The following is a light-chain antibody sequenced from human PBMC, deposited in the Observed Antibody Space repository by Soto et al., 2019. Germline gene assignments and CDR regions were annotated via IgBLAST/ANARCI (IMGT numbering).Light chain of an antibody. V-gene: IGLV2-14*02. CDR1: RNDIGTYNL. J-gene: IGLJ2*01. Sequence: QSVLTQPASVSGSPGQSISISCGGSRNDIGTYNLVSWYQQHPGKAPKLIIYEGNKRPSGVSNRFSGSRSGNTASLTISGLQAEEEAEYYCCSYTDSSIVIFGGGTKLTVL. CDR2: EGN. CDR3: CSYTDSSIVI.